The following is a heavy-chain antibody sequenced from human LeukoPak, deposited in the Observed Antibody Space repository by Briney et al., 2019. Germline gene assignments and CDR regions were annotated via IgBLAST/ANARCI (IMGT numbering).Heavy chain of an antibody. CDR1: GFTFSSYE. CDR2: ISSSGSTI. D-gene: IGHD3-16*01. J-gene: IGHJ5*02. CDR3: ARDKITFGGVTINWFDP. V-gene: IGHV3-48*03. Sequence: GGSLRLSCAASGFTFSSYEMNWVRQAPGKGLEWVSYISSSGSTIYYADSVKGRFTISRDIAKNSLYLQMNSLRAEDTAVYYCARDKITFGGVTINWFDPWGQGTLVTVSS.